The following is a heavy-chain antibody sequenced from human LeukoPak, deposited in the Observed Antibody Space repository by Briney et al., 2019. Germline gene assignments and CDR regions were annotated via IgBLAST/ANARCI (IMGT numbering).Heavy chain of an antibody. Sequence: GASVKVSCKASGYAFTSYGISWVRQAPGQGLEWMGWISAYNGNTNYAQKLQGRVTMTTDTSTSTAYMELRSLRSDDTAVYYCARPMDYDILTGYSTSFDYWGQGTLVTVSS. CDR2: ISAYNGNT. CDR1: GYAFTSYG. V-gene: IGHV1-18*01. CDR3: ARPMDYDILTGYSTSFDY. J-gene: IGHJ4*02. D-gene: IGHD3-9*01.